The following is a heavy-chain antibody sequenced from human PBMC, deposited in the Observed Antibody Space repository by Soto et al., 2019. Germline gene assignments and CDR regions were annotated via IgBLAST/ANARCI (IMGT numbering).Heavy chain of an antibody. V-gene: IGHV3-30-3*01. CDR1: GFTFSSYA. J-gene: IGHJ4*02. D-gene: IGHD5-18*01. CDR2: ISYDGSNK. CDR3: ATLSGYSSV. Sequence: GGSLRLSCAASGFTFSSYAMHWVRQAPGRGLEWVAVISYDGSNKYYADSVKGRFTISRDNSKNTLYLQMNSLRAEDTAVYYCATLSGYSSVWGQGTRVTAPQ.